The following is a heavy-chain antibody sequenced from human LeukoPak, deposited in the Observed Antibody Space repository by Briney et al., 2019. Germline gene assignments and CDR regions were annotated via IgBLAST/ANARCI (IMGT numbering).Heavy chain of an antibody. J-gene: IGHJ5*02. CDR1: GGSIRTGGYF. CDR2: VHSSGTA. V-gene: IGHV4-39*07. D-gene: IGHD6-19*01. Sequence: PSETLSLTCTVSGGSIRTGGYFWGWIRQSPGKGLEYFGSVHSSGTAYYNPSLQSRVTISADMSKNQFSLKLSSVTAADTAVYYCARGWAVAETFDPWGQGTLVTVSS. CDR3: ARGWAVAETFDP.